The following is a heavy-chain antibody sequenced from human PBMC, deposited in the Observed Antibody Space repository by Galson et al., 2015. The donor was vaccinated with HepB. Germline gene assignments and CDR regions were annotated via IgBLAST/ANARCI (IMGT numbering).Heavy chain of an antibody. V-gene: IGHV3-7*01. CDR3: TSAFWGPQY. CDR1: GFTFSTSW. D-gene: IGHD2/OR15-2a*01. CDR2: IKDDGTDK. J-gene: IGHJ4*02. Sequence: SLRLSCAASGFTFSTSWMSWVRQAPGKGLEWVGCIKDDGTDKYYVDSVKGRFTISRDNAENSLYLQMNSLRAEDTAVYYCTSAFWGPQYWGQGALVAVSS.